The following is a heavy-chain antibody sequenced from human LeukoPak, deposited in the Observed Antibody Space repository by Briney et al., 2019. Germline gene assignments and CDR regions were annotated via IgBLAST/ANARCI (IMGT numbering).Heavy chain of an antibody. V-gene: IGHV4-59*01. J-gene: IGHJ4*02. Sequence: SETLSLTCTVSGGSISSYYWSWIRQPPGKGLEWIGYIYYSGSTTYNPSLKGRVTISVDTSKNQISLKLSSVTAADTAVYYCSRDKQPGDYWGPGTLVTVSS. CDR2: IYYSGST. D-gene: IGHD5-18*01. CDR1: GGSISSYY. CDR3: SRDKQPGDY.